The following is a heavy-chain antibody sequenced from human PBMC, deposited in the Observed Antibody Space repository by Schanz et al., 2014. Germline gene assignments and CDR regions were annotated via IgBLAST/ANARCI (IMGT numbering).Heavy chain of an antibody. V-gene: IGHV3-7*01. Sequence: AQLMESGGGLVQPGGSLRLSCGGSGFTFSKYWMSWVRQAPGKGLEWVANIKQDGSEKYYVDAVKGRFTISRDNSKNTLYLQMNTLRAEDTAVYYCARDRGYCSGGSCLTFDYWGQGTLVTVSS. CDR3: ARDRGYCSGGSCLTFDY. CDR2: IKQDGSEK. CDR1: GFTFSKYW. D-gene: IGHD2-15*01. J-gene: IGHJ4*02.